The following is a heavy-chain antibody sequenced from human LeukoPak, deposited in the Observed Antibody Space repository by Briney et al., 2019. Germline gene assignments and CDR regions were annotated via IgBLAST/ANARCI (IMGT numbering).Heavy chain of an antibody. D-gene: IGHD1-1*01. Sequence: GGSLRLSCAASGFTFSNAWMSWVRQAPGKGLEWVANIKEDAGEKHYVDSVKGRFTISRDNAKNSLYLQMNSLRAEDTAVYYCARALDDPPDYWGQGILVTVSS. CDR2: IKEDAGEK. V-gene: IGHV3-7*01. J-gene: IGHJ4*02. CDR3: ARALDDPPDY. CDR1: GFTFSNAW.